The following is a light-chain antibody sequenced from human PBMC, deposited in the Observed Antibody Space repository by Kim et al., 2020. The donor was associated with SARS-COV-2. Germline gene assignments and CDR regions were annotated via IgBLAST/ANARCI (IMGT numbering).Light chain of an antibody. CDR2: GNN. Sequence: QSVLTQPPSVSGAPGQRVTISCTGSGSNIGAGYNVHWYQQLPGTAPKLLIYGNNNRPSGAPDRFSGSKSGTSASLAITGLQAEDEADYYCQSYDSSLSGNWVFGGGTQLTVL. J-gene: IGLJ3*02. CDR3: QSYDSSLSGNWV. V-gene: IGLV1-40*01. CDR1: GSNIGAGYN.